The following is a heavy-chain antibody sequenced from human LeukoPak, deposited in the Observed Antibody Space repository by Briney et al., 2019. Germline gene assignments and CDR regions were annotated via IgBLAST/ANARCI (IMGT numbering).Heavy chain of an antibody. J-gene: IGHJ4*02. CDR2: IWYDGSNK. CDR1: GFTFSSYG. V-gene: IGHV3-33*01. D-gene: IGHD5-12*01. CDR3: ARRGSGYDY. Sequence: GGSLRLSCAASGFTFSSYGMHWVRQAPGKGLEWVAVIWYDGSNKYYADSVKGRFTISRDNSKNTLSLQMGSLKTEDTAVYFCARRGSGYDYWGQGTLVTVSS.